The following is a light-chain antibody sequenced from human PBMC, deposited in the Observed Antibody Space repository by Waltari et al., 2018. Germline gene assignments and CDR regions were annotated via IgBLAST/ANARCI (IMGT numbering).Light chain of an antibody. Sequence: DIQMTQSPSSVSASVGDSVTITCRASQGISSRLAWYQQKPGKAPKLLIYAASSLQSGVPSRVRRIGSGTDFTLTITSLQPEDFATYFCQQANSFPLTFGGGTKVDIK. CDR2: AAS. CDR3: QQANSFPLT. V-gene: IGKV1-12*01. J-gene: IGKJ4*01. CDR1: QGISSR.